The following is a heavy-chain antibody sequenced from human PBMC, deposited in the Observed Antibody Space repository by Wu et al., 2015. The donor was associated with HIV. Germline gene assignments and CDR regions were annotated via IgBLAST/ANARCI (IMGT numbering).Heavy chain of an antibody. V-gene: IGHV4-34*01. CDR3: ARFQYHLLRRHDYLDV. CDR1: GGSFSGYH. D-gene: IGHD1-26*01. CDR2: INHSGIA. Sequence: QVQLQQWGAGLLKPSETLSLTCAVHGGSFSGYHWSWIRQSPGKGLEWIGEINHSGIANYNPSLESRVTISLDTSKDQLSLKLSSVTVADTAIYYCARFQYHLLRRHDYLDVWGKGSAVTVSS. J-gene: IGHJ6*03.